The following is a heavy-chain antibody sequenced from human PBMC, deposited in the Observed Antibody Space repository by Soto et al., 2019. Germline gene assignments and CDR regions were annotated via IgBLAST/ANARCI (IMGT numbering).Heavy chain of an antibody. D-gene: IGHD3-10*02. J-gene: IGHJ6*02. CDR3: ARQLFGYTPGYTFYDMDV. CDR1: GYTFTDFW. Sequence: GESLKISCQVSGYTFTDFWIGWVRQMPGKGLEWMGIIYPDDSGTRYSPSFQGQVTISVDKSITTAYLQWSSLKASDTAVYYCARQLFGYTPGYTFYDMDVWGQGTTVTVSS. CDR2: IYPDDSGT. V-gene: IGHV5-51*01.